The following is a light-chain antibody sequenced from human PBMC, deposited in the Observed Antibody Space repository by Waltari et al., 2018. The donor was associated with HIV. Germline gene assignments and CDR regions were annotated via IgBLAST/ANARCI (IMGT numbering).Light chain of an antibody. Sequence: DIQLTQSPSFMSASVGDRVTITCRASQGISSHLAWYQHKPGKAPKLLIYIASTLQSGVPSRFSGSGSGTEFTLTISSLQPEDFATYYCQQLNSDPHTFGQGTKLEIK. V-gene: IGKV1-9*01. CDR1: QGISSH. CDR3: QQLNSDPHT. J-gene: IGKJ2*01. CDR2: IAS.